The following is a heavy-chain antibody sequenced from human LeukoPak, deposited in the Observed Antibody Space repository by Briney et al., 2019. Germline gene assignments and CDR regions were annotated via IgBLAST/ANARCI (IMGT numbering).Heavy chain of an antibody. V-gene: IGHV3-74*01. D-gene: IGHD3-22*01. Sequence: GVSLRLSCAASGFTFSSYWMHWVRQAPGKGRVWVSRFNSDGSSTSYADSVKGRFTISRDNAKNTLYLQMNSLRAEDTAVYYCAMGPYYYDSSGYYYWGQGTLVTVSS. CDR2: FNSDGSST. J-gene: IGHJ4*02. CDR3: AMGPYYYDSSGYYY. CDR1: GFTFSSYW.